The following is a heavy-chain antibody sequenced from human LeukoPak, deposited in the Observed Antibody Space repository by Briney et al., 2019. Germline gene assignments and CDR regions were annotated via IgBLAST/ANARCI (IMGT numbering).Heavy chain of an antibody. J-gene: IGHJ4*02. V-gene: IGHV3-48*03. Sequence: GGSLRLSCAASGFSFSGFDMNWVRQAPGKGLEWIAHIGTSVNAIYYADSVKGRFTISRDNARDSLFLQMDSLRVEDTAVYYRARDSVWFGDLLNWGQGALVIVST. CDR3: ARDSVWFGDLLN. CDR2: IGTSVNAI. CDR1: GFSFSGFD. D-gene: IGHD3-10*01.